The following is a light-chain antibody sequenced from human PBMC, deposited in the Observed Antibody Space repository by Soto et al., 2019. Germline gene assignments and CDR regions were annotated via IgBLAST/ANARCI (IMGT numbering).Light chain of an antibody. CDR3: QSYDSSLSVVV. CDR1: SSNIGAGYD. CDR2: GNS. V-gene: IGLV1-40*01. J-gene: IGLJ3*02. Sequence: QSVLTQPPSVSGAPGQRVTISCTGSSSNIGAGYDVHWYQQVPGTAPKLLIYGNSNRPSGVPDRFSSSKSGTSASLAITGLQAEDEADYYCQSYDSSLSVVVFGGGTKLTVL.